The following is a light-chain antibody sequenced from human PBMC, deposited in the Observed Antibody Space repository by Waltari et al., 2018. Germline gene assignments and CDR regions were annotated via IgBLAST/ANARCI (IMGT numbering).Light chain of an antibody. CDR3: QQYDNYWT. J-gene: IGKJ1*01. Sequence: DIQMTQSPSTLSASVGDRVTITCRASQSITNWLAYYQQKPGKAPKLLIYRTSNLESGVPSRFSGSGSGTEFTLTISSLQPDDFATYYCQQYDNYWTFGQGTKVEIK. CDR1: QSITNW. V-gene: IGKV1-5*03. CDR2: RTS.